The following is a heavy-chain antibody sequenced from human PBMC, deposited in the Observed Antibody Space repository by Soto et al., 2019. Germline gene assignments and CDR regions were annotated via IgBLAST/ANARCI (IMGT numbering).Heavy chain of an antibody. V-gene: IGHV3-66*01. CDR3: ARDGESSTLDY. D-gene: IGHD7-27*01. CDR2: IYSGGST. Sequence: GGSLRLSCAASGFTVSSNYMSWVRQAPGKGLEWVSVIYSGGSTYYADSVKGRFTISRDNSKNTLYLQMNSLRAEDTAVYYCARDGESSTLDYWGQGTLVTVSS. CDR1: GFTVSSNY. J-gene: IGHJ4*02.